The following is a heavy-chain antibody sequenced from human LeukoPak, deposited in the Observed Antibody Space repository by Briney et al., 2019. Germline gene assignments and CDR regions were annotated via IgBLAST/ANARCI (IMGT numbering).Heavy chain of an antibody. D-gene: IGHD4-17*01. CDR2: ISSTSSNI. CDR3: ARVKGNGDYCLDY. CDR1: GFTFSDYS. J-gene: IGHJ4*02. Sequence: PGGSLRLSCAASGFTFSDYSLNWVRQAPGKGLEWVSYISSTSSNIFHADSVKGRFTISRDNAKNSVYLQMNSLRAEDTAVYYCARVKGNGDYCLDYWGQGTLVTVSS. V-gene: IGHV3-48*01.